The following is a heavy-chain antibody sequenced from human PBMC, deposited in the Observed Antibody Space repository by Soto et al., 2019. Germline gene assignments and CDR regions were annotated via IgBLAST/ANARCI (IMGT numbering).Heavy chain of an antibody. CDR1: GYTFSRYG. J-gene: IGHJ6*02. V-gene: IGHV1-18*01. CDR3: AKNGQPPYYYYGLDV. D-gene: IGHD2-8*01. CDR2: ISGYNGDT. Sequence: QGQLVQSGGEVKKPGASVKVSCKASGYTFSRYGISWVRQAPGQGLEWMGWISGYNGDTNYAQKVQGRVTMTIDTSTTTADMELRGLTSDDTAIYYCAKNGQPPYYYYGLDVWGQGTTVTVSS.